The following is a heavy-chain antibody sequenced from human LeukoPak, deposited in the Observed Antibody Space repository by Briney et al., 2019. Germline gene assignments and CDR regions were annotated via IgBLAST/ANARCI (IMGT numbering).Heavy chain of an antibody. CDR2: VRKKSDRYTT. CDR1: GFTASDHY. CDR3: ADIGGGGSNTR. J-gene: IGHJ1*01. V-gene: IGHV3-72*01. D-gene: IGHD2-15*01. Sequence: GGSLRLSCVPSGFTASDHYLDWVRQAPGKGLEWVGLVRKKSDRYTTEYAASVKGRFTISRDDSTNSVYLQMSSLKSEDTAVYYCADIGGGGSNTRWGEGTVVTVSS.